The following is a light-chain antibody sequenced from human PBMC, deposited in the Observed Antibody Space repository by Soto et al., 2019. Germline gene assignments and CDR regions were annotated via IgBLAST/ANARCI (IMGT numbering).Light chain of an antibody. Sequence: QSVLTQPPSASGTPGQRVTISCSGSSSNIGNNFVTWYQQVPGTAPKLLIYTDDLRPSGVPDRFSGSKSGTAASLAVSGLQSDDEADYYCATWDDSLHGHVFGGGTKLTVL. CDR2: TDD. CDR3: ATWDDSLHGHV. CDR1: SSNIGNNF. V-gene: IGLV1-44*01. J-gene: IGLJ2*01.